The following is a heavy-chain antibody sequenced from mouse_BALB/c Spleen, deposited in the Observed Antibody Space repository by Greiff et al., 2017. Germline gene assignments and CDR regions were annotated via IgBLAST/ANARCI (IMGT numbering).Heavy chain of an antibody. D-gene: IGHD1-1*01. CDR3: ASDYYGSSYGYFDY. Sequence: EVKLVESGGGLVQPGGSRKLSCAASGFTFSSFGMHWVRQAPEKGLEWVAYISSGSSTIYYADTVKGRFTISRDNPKNTLFLQMTSLRSEDTAMYYCASDYYGSSYGYFDYWGQGTTLTVSS. J-gene: IGHJ2*01. CDR1: GFTFSSFG. CDR2: ISSGSSTI. V-gene: IGHV5-17*02.